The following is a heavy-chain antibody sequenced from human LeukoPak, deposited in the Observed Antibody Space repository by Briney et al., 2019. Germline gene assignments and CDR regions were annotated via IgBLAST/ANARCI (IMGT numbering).Heavy chain of an antibody. CDR3: ARDHSIGEMATITLGY. J-gene: IGHJ4*02. CDR2: ISAYNGNT. V-gene: IGHV1-18*01. CDR1: GYTFTSYG. Sequence: WASVKVSCKASGYTFTSYGISWVRQAPGQGLEWMGWISAYNGNTNYAQKLQGRVTMTTDTSTSTAYMELRSLRSDDTAVYYCARDHSIGEMATITLGYWGQGPLVTVSS. D-gene: IGHD5-24*01.